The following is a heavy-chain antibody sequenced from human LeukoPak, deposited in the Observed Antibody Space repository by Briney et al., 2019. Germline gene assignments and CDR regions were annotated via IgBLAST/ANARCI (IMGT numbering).Heavy chain of an antibody. V-gene: IGHV4-59*11. Sequence: SETLSLTCTVSGGSFSGPYWSWIRQTPGKGLEWIGYIYHNGDTRYNPSLKSRVTMSVDTSKNQFSLKLSSVTAADTAVYYCARGPTPNWGQGTLVTVSS. CDR3: ARGPTPN. CDR1: GGSFSGPY. CDR2: IYHNGDT. J-gene: IGHJ4*02.